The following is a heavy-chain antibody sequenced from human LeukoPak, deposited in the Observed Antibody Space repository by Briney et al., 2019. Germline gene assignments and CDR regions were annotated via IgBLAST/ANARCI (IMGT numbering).Heavy chain of an antibody. J-gene: IGHJ6*02. CDR1: GGTFSSYA. CDR2: IIPILGIA. Sequence: ASVKVSCKASGGTFSSYAISWVRQAPGQGLEWMGRIIPILGIANYAQKFQGRVTITADKSTSTACMELSSLRSEDTAVYYCARDPKEDIVVVVAATDYYYYGMDVWGQGTTVTVSS. CDR3: ARDPKEDIVVVVAATDYYYYGMDV. D-gene: IGHD2-15*01. V-gene: IGHV1-69*04.